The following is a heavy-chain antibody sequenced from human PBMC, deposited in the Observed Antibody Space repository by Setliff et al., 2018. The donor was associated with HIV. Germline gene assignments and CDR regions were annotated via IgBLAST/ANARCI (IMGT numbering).Heavy chain of an antibody. CDR3: AKDSLVVVAATGLDAFDI. J-gene: IGHJ3*02. D-gene: IGHD2-15*01. CDR1: GFTFSDYW. CDR2: IKQDGSEI. V-gene: IGHV3-7*03. Sequence: GGSLRLSCATSGFTFSDYWMDWVRQTPGKGLEWVATIKQDGSEIYYVDSVKGRFTISRDNAKNLLYLEMSSLRAEDTAVYYCAKDSLVVVAATGLDAFDIWGQGTMVTVSS.